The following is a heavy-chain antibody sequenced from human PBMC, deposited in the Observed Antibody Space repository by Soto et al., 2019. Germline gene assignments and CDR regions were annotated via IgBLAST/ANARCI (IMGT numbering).Heavy chain of an antibody. CDR1: SYIFISYG. J-gene: IGHJ4*02. CDR3: ARMRDYYGSGSYDY. V-gene: IGHV1-69*04. CDR2: IIPILGIA. Sequence: SVKVSCKASSYIFISYGISWVRQAPGQGLEWMGRIIPILGIANYAQKFQGRVTITADKSTSTAYMELSSLRSEDTAVYFCARMRDYYGSGSYDYWGQGTLVTVSS. D-gene: IGHD3-10*01.